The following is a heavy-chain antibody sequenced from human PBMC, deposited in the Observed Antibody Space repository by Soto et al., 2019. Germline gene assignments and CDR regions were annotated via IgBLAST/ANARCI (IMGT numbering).Heavy chain of an antibody. CDR1: GFSFTTAGVA. V-gene: IGHV2-5*01. CDR2: IYYNDDR. J-gene: IGHJ4*02. D-gene: IGHD5-12*01. Sequence: QITLQKSGPTLVKPTQTLTLTCTFSGFSFTTAGVAVGWIRQTPGGALEWLTLIYYNDDRRFSPSLKTRLTITGDTSKNQVVLSLTNVDPGDTATYFCAHSDGGYEIIYFDFWGQGIPVTVSS. CDR3: AHSDGGYEIIYFDF.